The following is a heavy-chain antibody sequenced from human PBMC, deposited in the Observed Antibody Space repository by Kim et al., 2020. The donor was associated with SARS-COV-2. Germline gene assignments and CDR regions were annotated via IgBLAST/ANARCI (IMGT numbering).Heavy chain of an antibody. V-gene: IGHV3-23*01. Sequence: GGSLRLSCAASGFTFSSYAMTWVRQAPGKGLEWVSGISGSGSTTQYGDSVKGRFTISRDNSKSTLFLQLNSLRVEDTAVYYCAKGTYFHLFHNRFDPWG. J-gene: IGHJ5*02. D-gene: IGHD3-9*01. CDR1: GFTFSSYA. CDR2: ISGSGSTT. CDR3: AKGTYFHLFHNRFDP.